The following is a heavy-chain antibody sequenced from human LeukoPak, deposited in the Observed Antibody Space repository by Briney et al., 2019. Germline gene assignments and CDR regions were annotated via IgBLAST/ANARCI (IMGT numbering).Heavy chain of an antibody. Sequence: ASVKVSCKASGYTFTSYDINWVRQATGQGLEWMGWMNPNSGNTGYAQKFQGRVTMTRNTSISTAYMELSSLRSEDTAVYYCERGGYDFWSAPPPPDPWGQGTLVTVSS. CDR2: MNPNSGNT. D-gene: IGHD3-3*01. J-gene: IGHJ5*02. CDR3: ERGGYDFWSAPPPPDP. CDR1: GYTFTSYD. V-gene: IGHV1-8*01.